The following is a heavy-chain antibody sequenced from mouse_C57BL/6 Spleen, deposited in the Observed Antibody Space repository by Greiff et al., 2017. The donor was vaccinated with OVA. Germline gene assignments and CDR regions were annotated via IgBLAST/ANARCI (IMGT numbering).Heavy chain of an antibody. D-gene: IGHD1-1*01. J-gene: IGHJ2*01. V-gene: IGHV2-2*01. CDR1: GFSLTSYG. CDR2: IWRGGST. CDR3: ARGDGSYYFDY. Sequence: QVQLKESGPGLVQPSQSLSITCTASGFSLTSYGIHWVRQSPGKGLEWLGVIWRGGSTDYNAAFISRLSISKDNSKSQVFFKMNSLQADDTAIYYCARGDGSYYFDYWGQGTTLTVSS.